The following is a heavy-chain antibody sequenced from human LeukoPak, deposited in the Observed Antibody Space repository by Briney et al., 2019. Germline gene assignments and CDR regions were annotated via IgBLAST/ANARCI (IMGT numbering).Heavy chain of an antibody. CDR3: AKDLYGSGSYLFWFDP. CDR2: ISGSGGST. Sequence: GGSLRLSCAASGFTFSSYAMSWVRQAPGKGLEWVSGISGSGGSTYYADSVKGRFTISRDNSKNTLYLQMNSLRAEDTAVYYCAKDLYGSGSYLFWFDPWGQGTLVTVSS. D-gene: IGHD3-10*01. J-gene: IGHJ5*02. V-gene: IGHV3-23*01. CDR1: GFTFSSYA.